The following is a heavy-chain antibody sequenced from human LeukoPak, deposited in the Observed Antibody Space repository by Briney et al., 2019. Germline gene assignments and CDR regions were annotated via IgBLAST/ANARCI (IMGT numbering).Heavy chain of an antibody. CDR2: IYYSGST. J-gene: IGHJ4*02. D-gene: IGHD6-13*01. V-gene: IGHV4-39*07. CDR1: GGSISSSSYY. Sequence: SETLSLTCTVSGGSISSSSYYWGWIRQPPGKGLEWIGSIYYSGSTYYNPSLKRRVTISVDTSKNQFSLKLSSVTAADTAVYYCARGSPPGYSSSWGQGTLVTVSS. CDR3: ARGSPPGYSSS.